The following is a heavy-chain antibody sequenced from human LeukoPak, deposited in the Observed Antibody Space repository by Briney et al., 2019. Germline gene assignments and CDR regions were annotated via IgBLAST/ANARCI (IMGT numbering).Heavy chain of an antibody. CDR3: ARHEYCSGGSCYTWFDP. D-gene: IGHD2-15*01. V-gene: IGHV5-51*01. CDR2: IYPADSDI. Sequence: GESLKISCKGSGYSINNYWIGWVRQMPGKGLEWMGIIYPADSDIRYSPSFQGQVTISADKSISTAYLQWSSLKASDTAMYYCARHEYCSGGSCYTWFDPWGQGTLVTVSS. CDR1: GYSINNYW. J-gene: IGHJ5*02.